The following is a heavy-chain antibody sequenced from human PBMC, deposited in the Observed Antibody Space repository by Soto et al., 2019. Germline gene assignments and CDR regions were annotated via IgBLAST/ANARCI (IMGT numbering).Heavy chain of an antibody. CDR2: IIPIFGTA. CDR1: GGTFSSYA. CDR3: ASQAEFGELLMGFDY. Sequence: QVQLVQSGAEVKKPGSSVKVSCKASGGTFSSYAISWVRQAPGQGLEWLGGIIPIFGTANYAQKFQGRVTITADESTSTAYMELSSLRSEDTAVYYCASQAEFGELLMGFDYWGQGTLVTVSS. D-gene: IGHD3-10*01. V-gene: IGHV1-69*01. J-gene: IGHJ4*02.